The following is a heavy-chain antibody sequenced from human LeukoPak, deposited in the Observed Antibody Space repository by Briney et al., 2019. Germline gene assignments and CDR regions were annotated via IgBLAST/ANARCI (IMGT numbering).Heavy chain of an antibody. J-gene: IGHJ4*02. CDR3: ARDGPDDYVWGSYLDY. D-gene: IGHD3-16*02. CDR1: GFTFSSYA. Sequence: PGGSLRLSCAASGFTFSSYAMHWVRQAPGKGLEWVAVIPYDGSNKYYADSVKGRFTISRDNSKNTLYLQMNSLRAEDTAVYYCARDGPDDYVWGSYLDYWGQGTLVTVSS. CDR2: IPYDGSNK. V-gene: IGHV3-30*04.